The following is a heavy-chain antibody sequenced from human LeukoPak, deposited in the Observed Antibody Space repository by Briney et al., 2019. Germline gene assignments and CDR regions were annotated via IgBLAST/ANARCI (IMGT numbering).Heavy chain of an antibody. CDR2: MNPNSGNT. Sequence: ASVKVSCKASGYTFTSYDINWVRQATGQGLEWMGWMNPNSGNTGYAQKFQGRVTMTRNTSISTAYMELSSLRSEDTAVYYCARAAGIAALYYYYYMDVWGKGTTVTVSS. CDR3: ARAAGIAALYYYYYMDV. D-gene: IGHD6-13*01. V-gene: IGHV1-8*01. CDR1: GYTFTSYD. J-gene: IGHJ6*03.